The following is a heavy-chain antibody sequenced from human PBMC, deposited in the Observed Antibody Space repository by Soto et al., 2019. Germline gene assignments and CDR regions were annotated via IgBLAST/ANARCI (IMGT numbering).Heavy chain of an antibody. V-gene: IGHV3-30*18. CDR1: GFTFSSYG. J-gene: IGHJ4*02. CDR2: ISYDGSKK. CDR3: ADEVGLDY. Sequence: QVQLVESGGGVVQPGRSLRLSCAASGFTFSSYGMHWVRQAPGKGLEWVAVISYDGSKKYYADSVRGRFTISRDNSKNTLYLQMNSLRPEDTAVEYCADEVGLDYWGQGTLVTVSS. D-gene: IGHD2-15*01.